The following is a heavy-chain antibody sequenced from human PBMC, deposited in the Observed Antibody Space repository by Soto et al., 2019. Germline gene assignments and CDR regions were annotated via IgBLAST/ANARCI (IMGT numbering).Heavy chain of an antibody. Sequence: ASVKVSCKASGYTFTSYYMHWVRQAPGQGLEWMGIINPSGGSTSYAQKFQGRVTMTRDTSTSTVYMELSSLRSEDTAVYYCARDFPPTTVPYYYNGMDVWDQGTKVTVSS. CDR2: INPSGGST. V-gene: IGHV1-46*01. CDR1: GYTFTSYY. D-gene: IGHD4-17*01. CDR3: ARDFPPTTVPYYYNGMDV. J-gene: IGHJ6*02.